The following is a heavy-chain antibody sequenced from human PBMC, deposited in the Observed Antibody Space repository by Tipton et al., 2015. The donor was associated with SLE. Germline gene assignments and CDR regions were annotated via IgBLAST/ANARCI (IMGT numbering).Heavy chain of an antibody. CDR2: IYSSGDR. Sequence: TLSLTCTVSSGSISFDYWSWIRQSAGRGLEWMGRIYSSGDRDYNPSLRSRVTMSVDMSKNQIFLKMTSVTAADSAVYFCARVWLNNAFDIWGQGTMVTVSS. CDR3: ARVWLNNAFDI. V-gene: IGHV4-4*07. D-gene: IGHD2/OR15-2a*01. CDR1: SGSISFDY. J-gene: IGHJ3*02.